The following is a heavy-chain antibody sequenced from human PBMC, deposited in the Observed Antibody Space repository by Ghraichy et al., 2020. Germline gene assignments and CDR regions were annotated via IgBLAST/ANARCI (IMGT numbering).Heavy chain of an antibody. CDR1: GFTFSSYS. CDR2: ISSSSSYI. Sequence: GGSLRLSCAASGFTFSSYSMNWVRQAPGKGLEWVSSISSSSSYIYYADSVKGRFTISRDNAKNSLYLQMNSLRAEDTAVYYCARDIYGTRGAFDIWGQGTMVTVSS. J-gene: IGHJ3*02. D-gene: IGHD3-10*01. V-gene: IGHV3-21*01. CDR3: ARDIYGTRGAFDI.